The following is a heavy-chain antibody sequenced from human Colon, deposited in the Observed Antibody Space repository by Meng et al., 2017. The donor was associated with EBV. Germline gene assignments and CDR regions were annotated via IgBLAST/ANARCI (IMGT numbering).Heavy chain of an antibody. CDR3: ARAWGYCGGGGCRTG. CDR2: MSQSGSA. V-gene: IGHV4-34*02. J-gene: IGHJ4*02. Sequence: QVQLQQWGAGLLKPSXXXXPTXXVYGGSFNNFYWSWIRQPPGKGLEWIGEMSQSGSANYNPSLKSRVTISVDTSKNQFSLKLSSVTAADTAVYYCARAWGYCGGGGCRTGWGQGTLVTVSS. CDR1: GGSFNNFY. D-gene: IGHD2-15*01.